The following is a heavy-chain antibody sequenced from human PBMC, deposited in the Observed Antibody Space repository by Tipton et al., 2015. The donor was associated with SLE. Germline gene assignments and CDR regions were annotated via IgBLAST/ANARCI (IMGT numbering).Heavy chain of an antibody. CDR3: ATGGDGYNFPY. CDR2: IYDRGST. Sequence: TLSLTCTVSGGSVSSPIDYWGWIRQSPGKGLEWIGPIYDRGSTNYSPSFQGHVTISADKSVSTAYVQWSSLKASDTAMYYCATGGDGYNFPYWGQGTLVTVSS. D-gene: IGHD5-24*01. J-gene: IGHJ4*02. CDR1: GGSVSSPIDY. V-gene: IGHV4-61*05.